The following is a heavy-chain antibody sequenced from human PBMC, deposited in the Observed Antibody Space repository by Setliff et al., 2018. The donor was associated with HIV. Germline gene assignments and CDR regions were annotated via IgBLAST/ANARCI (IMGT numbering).Heavy chain of an antibody. CDR3: ARGTYYYDSSGFRDAFDI. J-gene: IGHJ3*02. V-gene: IGHV4-4*07. CDR1: GGSISTYY. D-gene: IGHD3-22*01. CDR2: IYTSGST. Sequence: SETLSLTCTVSGGSISTYYWSWIRQPAGKGLEWIGRIYTSGSTNYNPSIKSRVTMSVDTSKNQFSLELSSVTAADTAVYYCARGTYYYDSSGFRDAFDIWGQGTMVTVSS.